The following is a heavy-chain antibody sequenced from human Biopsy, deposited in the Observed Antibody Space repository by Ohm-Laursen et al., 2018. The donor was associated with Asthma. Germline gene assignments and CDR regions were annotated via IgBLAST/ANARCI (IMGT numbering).Heavy chain of an antibody. J-gene: IGHJ5*02. D-gene: IGHD4-11*01. V-gene: IGHV1-69*01. CDR3: ARVLTTEEGDTWFDP. CDR2: IIPMFGTT. CDR1: GGTFSNYV. Sequence: SSVKVSCKTSGGTFSNYVFSWVRQAPGQGLEWMGGIIPMFGTTKYTQKFQARVSITADEAASTVYMELSSLRSEDTAVYYCARVLTTEEGDTWFDPWGQGTLVTVSS.